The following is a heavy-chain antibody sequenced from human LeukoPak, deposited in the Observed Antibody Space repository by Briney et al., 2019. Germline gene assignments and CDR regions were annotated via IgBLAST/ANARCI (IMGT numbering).Heavy chain of an antibody. V-gene: IGHV3-64D*06. D-gene: IGHD3-10*01. J-gene: IGHJ4*02. Sequence: GGSLTLSCSASGFTFSSYALHWVRQAPGKGLEYVSAISSNGGSTYYADSVKGRFTISRDNSKNTLYLQMSSLRAEDTAVYYCVKDARGYFDYWGQGTLVTVSS. CDR2: ISSNGGST. CDR3: VKDARGYFDY. CDR1: GFTFSSYA.